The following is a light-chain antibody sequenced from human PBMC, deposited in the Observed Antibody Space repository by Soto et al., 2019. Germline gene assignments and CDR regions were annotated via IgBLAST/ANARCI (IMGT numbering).Light chain of an antibody. CDR1: SSDVGGYNY. J-gene: IGLJ1*01. Sequence: QSALTQPASVSGSPGQSITISCTGTSSDVGGYNYVSWYQQHPGKAPKLMIYEVSNRPSGVSNRFSGSKSGLTASLTISGLQPEDEADYYCSSFTTNRLYVFGPGTQLTVL. CDR3: SSFTTNRLYV. V-gene: IGLV2-14*01. CDR2: EVS.